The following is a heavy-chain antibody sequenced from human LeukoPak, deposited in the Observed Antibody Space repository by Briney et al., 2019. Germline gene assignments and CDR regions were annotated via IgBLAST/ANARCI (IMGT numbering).Heavy chain of an antibody. V-gene: IGHV1-8*01. CDR2: MNPNTGNT. D-gene: IGHD6-13*01. J-gene: IGHJ3*02. Sequence: ASVKVSCKASGYTFTSYDVNWVRQATGQGLEWMGWMNPNTGNTGYAQRFQGRVTMTRNTSISTAYMELSSLRSEDTAVYYCARDEGIAAAGPFDAFDIWGQGTMVTVSS. CDR3: ARDEGIAAAGPFDAFDI. CDR1: GYTFTSYD.